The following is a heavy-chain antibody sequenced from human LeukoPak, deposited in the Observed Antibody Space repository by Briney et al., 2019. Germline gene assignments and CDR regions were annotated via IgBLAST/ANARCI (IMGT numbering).Heavy chain of an antibody. D-gene: IGHD3-22*01. Sequence: SVKVSCKASGGTFSSYAISWVRQAPGQGLEWMGGIIPIFGTANYAQKFQGRVTITADESTSTAYMELSSLRSEDTAVYYCARVRFLEMIGDAFDIWGQGTMVTVSS. CDR3: ARVRFLEMIGDAFDI. V-gene: IGHV1-69*13. J-gene: IGHJ3*02. CDR2: IIPIFGTA. CDR1: GGTFSSYA.